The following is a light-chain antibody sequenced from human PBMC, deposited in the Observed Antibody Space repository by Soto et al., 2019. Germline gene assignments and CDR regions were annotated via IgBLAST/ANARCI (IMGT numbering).Light chain of an antibody. Sequence: EIVLTQSPATLSLSPGERATLSFRASQSISSSYLAWYQQKPGQAPRLLIYDASSRATGIPDRFSGSGSGTDFTLTISRLEPEDFAVYYCQQYHNWPPITFGQGTRLEIK. V-gene: IGKV3D-20*02. CDR2: DAS. CDR3: QQYHNWPPIT. J-gene: IGKJ5*01. CDR1: QSISSSY.